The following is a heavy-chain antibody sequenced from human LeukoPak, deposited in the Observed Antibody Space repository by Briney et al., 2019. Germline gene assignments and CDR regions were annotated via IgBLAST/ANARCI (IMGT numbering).Heavy chain of an antibody. Sequence: GGSLRLSCAASGFTFSSYGMSWVRQAPGKGLEWVSAISGSGGSTYYADSVKGRFTISRDNSKNTLYLQMNSLRAEDTAVYYCARAYSSSWYRHIDYWGQGTLVTVSS. CDR2: ISGSGGST. V-gene: IGHV3-23*01. D-gene: IGHD6-13*01. CDR1: GFTFSSYG. J-gene: IGHJ4*02. CDR3: ARAYSSSWYRHIDY.